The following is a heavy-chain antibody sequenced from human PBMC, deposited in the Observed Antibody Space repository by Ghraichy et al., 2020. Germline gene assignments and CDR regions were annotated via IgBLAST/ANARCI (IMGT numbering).Heavy chain of an antibody. CDR1: GYTFTSYG. Sequence: ASVKVSCKASGYTFTSYGISWVRQAPGQGLEWMGWISAYNGNTNYAQKLQGSVTMTTDTSTSPAYMELRSLRSDDTAVYYCARDQAVMVQGSVDYYYYGMDVWGQGTTVTVSS. V-gene: IGHV1-18*01. CDR3: ARDQAVMVQGSVDYYYYGMDV. J-gene: IGHJ6*02. D-gene: IGHD3-10*01. CDR2: ISAYNGNT.